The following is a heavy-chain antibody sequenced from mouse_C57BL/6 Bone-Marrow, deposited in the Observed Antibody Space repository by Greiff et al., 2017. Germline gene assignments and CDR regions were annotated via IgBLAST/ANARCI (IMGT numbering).Heavy chain of an antibody. CDR2: IYPGSGNT. D-gene: IGHD2-4*01. J-gene: IGHJ2*01. CDR1: GYTFTDYS. V-gene: IGHV1-76*01. Sequence: QVQLQQSGAELVRPGASVKLSCKASGYTFTDYSINWVKQRPGQGLEWIARIYPGSGNTYYNEKFKGKATLTAEKSSSTAYMQLSSLTSEDSAVXFCARGNMITLYYFDYWGQGTTLTVSS. CDR3: ARGNMITLYYFDY.